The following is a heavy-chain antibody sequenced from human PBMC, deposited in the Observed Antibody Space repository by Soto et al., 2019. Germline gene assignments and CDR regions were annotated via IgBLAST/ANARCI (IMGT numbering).Heavy chain of an antibody. CDR3: AKVTYYYDSSGLVQH. Sequence: EVQLLESGGGLVQPGGSLRLSSAASGFTFSSYAMSWVRKAPGKGLEWVSAISGSGGSTYYADSVKGRFTISRDNSKNTLYLQMNSLRAEDTAVYYCAKVTYYYDSSGLVQHWGQGTLVTVSS. CDR1: GFTFSSYA. V-gene: IGHV3-23*01. J-gene: IGHJ1*01. D-gene: IGHD3-22*01. CDR2: ISGSGGST.